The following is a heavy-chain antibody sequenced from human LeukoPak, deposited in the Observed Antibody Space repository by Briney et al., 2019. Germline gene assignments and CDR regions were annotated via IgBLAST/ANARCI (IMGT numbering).Heavy chain of an antibody. CDR1: GSSFTSYW. Sequence: GASLKISCKGSGSSFTSYWIGWVRQLPGKGLEWMGIIYPGDSDTRYSPSFQGQVTISADKSISTAYLQWSSLKASDTAMYYCARGSRHIVVVTAIRDWGQGTLVTVSS. CDR3: ARGSRHIVVVTAIRD. CDR2: IYPGDSDT. D-gene: IGHD2-21*02. V-gene: IGHV5-51*01. J-gene: IGHJ4*02.